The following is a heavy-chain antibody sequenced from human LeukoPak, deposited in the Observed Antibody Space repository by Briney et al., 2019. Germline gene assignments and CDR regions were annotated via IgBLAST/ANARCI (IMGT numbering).Heavy chain of an antibody. V-gene: IGHV3-23*01. J-gene: IGHJ3*02. CDR2: ISYSAGST. Sequence: GGSLRLSCAASGFTFSTYAMSWVRQAPGKGLEWVSTISYSAGSTYYEDSVKGRFAISRDNSKSTLYLQMNSLRAEDTAVYYCARSRGPHAGAFDIWGQGTMVTVSS. CDR1: GFTFSTYA. CDR3: ARSRGPHAGAFDI. D-gene: IGHD3/OR15-3a*01.